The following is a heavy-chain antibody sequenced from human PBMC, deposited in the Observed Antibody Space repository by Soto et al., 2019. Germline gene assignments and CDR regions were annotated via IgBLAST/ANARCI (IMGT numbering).Heavy chain of an antibody. V-gene: IGHV4-59*01. D-gene: IGHD3-22*01. CDR3: ARAGKYYYDSSGP. CDR1: GGSISSYY. Sequence: QVQLQESGPGLVKPSETLSLTCTVSGGSISSYYWSWIRQPPGKGLEWIGYIYYSGSTNYNPSLKGRVTISVDTSKNQFSLKLSSVTAADTAVYYCARAGKYYYDSSGPWGQGTLVTVSS. J-gene: IGHJ5*02. CDR2: IYYSGST.